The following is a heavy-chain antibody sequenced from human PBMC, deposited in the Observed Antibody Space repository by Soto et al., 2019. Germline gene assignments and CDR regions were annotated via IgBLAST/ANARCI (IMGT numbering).Heavy chain of an antibody. CDR1: GGSISSGDYY. CDR3: ARYYFDSARYNYYDT. Sequence: PSETLSVTCTVSGGSISSGDYYWGWIRQPPGRGLEWIGYKSHSGIRYDNPSLQSRLTISVDASKNQFSLELSSVTAADTAVYYCARYYFDSARYNYYDTWGLGTLVTVSS. J-gene: IGHJ5*02. CDR2: KSHSGIR. V-gene: IGHV4-30-4*01. D-gene: IGHD3-10*01.